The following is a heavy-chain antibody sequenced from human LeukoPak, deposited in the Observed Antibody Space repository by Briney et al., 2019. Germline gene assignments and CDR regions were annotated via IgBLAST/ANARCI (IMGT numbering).Heavy chain of an antibody. CDR1: GFTFSSYS. J-gene: IGHJ5*02. D-gene: IGHD6-13*01. CDR3: ARDRTAAAYNWFDP. V-gene: IGHV3-21*01. CDR2: ISSNSSYI. Sequence: PGGSLRLSCAASGFTFSSYSMNWVRQAPGKGLEGVSSISSNSSYIYYAYSVEARFTISRDNAKNSLYLQMNSLRAEDTAVYYCARDRTAAAYNWFDPWGQGTLVTASS.